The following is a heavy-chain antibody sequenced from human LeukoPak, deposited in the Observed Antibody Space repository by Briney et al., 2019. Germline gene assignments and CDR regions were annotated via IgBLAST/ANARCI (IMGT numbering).Heavy chain of an antibody. J-gene: IGHJ4*02. CDR1: GGTFSSYA. Sequence: GASVKVSCKASGGTFSSYAISWVRQAPGQGLEWMGGIIPIFGTANYAQKFQGRVTITADESTSTAYMELSSLRSEDTAVYYCASNPGIAAAGFDYWGQRTLVTVSS. CDR2: IIPIFGTA. CDR3: ASNPGIAAAGFDY. D-gene: IGHD6-13*01. V-gene: IGHV1-69*13.